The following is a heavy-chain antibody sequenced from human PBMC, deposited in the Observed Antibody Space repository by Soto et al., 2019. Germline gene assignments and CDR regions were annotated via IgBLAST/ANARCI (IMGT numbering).Heavy chain of an antibody. CDR1: GFTFSDYY. CDR3: ARDSGYDYPRENYMDV. J-gene: IGHJ6*03. Sequence: GGSLRLSCAASGFTFSDYYMSWIRQAPGKGLEWVSYISSSGSTIYYADSVKGRFTISRDNAKNSLYLQMNSLRAEDTAVYYCARDSGYDYPRENYMDVWGKGTTVTVSS. CDR2: ISSSGSTI. V-gene: IGHV3-11*01. D-gene: IGHD5-12*01.